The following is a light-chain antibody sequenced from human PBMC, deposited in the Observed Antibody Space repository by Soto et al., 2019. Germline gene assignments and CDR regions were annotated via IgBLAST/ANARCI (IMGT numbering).Light chain of an antibody. CDR3: QQYGAPRSVT. CDR1: QSFDSNY. CDR2: GAS. J-gene: IGKJ5*01. V-gene: IGKV3-20*01. Sequence: EIVLKQPPGTLSLSPGEEDTLSCRASQSFDSNYLAWYQQKPGQTPRLIIYGASGRADGIPHRFSGSGFGTDFTLTISKVEHEDFAVDYCQQYGAPRSVTFGQGTRLEIK.